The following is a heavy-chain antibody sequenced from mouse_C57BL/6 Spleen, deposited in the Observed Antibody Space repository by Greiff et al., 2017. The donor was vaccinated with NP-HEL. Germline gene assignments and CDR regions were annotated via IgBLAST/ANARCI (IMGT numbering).Heavy chain of an antibody. CDR1: GYTFTDYY. D-gene: IGHD1-1*01. J-gene: IGHJ4*01. V-gene: IGHV1-26*01. Sequence: VQLQQSGPELVKPGASVKISCKASGYTFTDYYMNWVKQSHGKSLEWIGDINPNNGGTSYNQKFKGKATLTVDKSSSTAYMELRSLTSEDSAVYYCARNPYGGYAMDYWGQGTSVTVSS. CDR2: INPNNGGT. CDR3: ARNPYGGYAMDY.